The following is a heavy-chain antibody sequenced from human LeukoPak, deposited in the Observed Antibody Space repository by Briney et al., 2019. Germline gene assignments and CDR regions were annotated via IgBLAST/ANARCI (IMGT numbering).Heavy chain of an antibody. CDR3: ARPTYYYGSGSPYAFDI. CDR1: GGSISSYY. V-gene: IGHV4-59*08. Sequence: SETLSLTCTVSGGSISSYYWSWIRQPPGKGLEWIGYIYYSGSTNYNPSLKSRVTISVDTSKNQFSLKLSSVTAADTAVYYCARPTYYYGSGSPYAFDIWGQGTMVTVSS. J-gene: IGHJ3*02. CDR2: IYYSGST. D-gene: IGHD3-10*01.